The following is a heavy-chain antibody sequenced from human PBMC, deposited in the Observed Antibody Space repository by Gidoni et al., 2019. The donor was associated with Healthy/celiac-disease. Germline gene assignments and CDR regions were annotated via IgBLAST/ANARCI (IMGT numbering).Heavy chain of an antibody. Sequence: EVQLLASGGGLVQPGGSLRPSCAASGFPLSSYAMSWVRQAPGKGLEWVSAISGSGGSTYYADSVKGRFTISRDKSKNTLYLQMNSLRAEDTAVYYCAKDGEIWNPEAFDIWGQGTMVTVSS. V-gene: IGHV3-23*01. CDR1: GFPLSSYA. CDR2: ISGSGGST. CDR3: AKDGEIWNPEAFDI. J-gene: IGHJ3*02. D-gene: IGHD1-1*01.